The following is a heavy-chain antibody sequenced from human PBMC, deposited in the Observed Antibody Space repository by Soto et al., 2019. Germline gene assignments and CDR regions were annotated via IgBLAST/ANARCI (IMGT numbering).Heavy chain of an antibody. J-gene: IGHJ3*02. CDR3: ARAFSTSWRDAFDI. CDR1: GYTFTSYD. D-gene: IGHD2-2*01. Sequence: QVQLVQSGAEVRKPGASVKVSCKASGYTFTSYDIHWVRQATGQGLEWMGCMNPNNGNTGYAQKFQGRVTMTRNTSISTAYMELSSLRSGDTAAYYCARAFSTSWRDAFDIWGPGTMVTVSS. CDR2: MNPNNGNT. V-gene: IGHV1-8*01.